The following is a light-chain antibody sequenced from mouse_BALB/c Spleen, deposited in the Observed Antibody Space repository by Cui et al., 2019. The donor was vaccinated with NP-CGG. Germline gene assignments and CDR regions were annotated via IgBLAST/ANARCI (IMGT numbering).Light chain of an antibody. Sequence: QAVVTQDSALTTSPGETVTLTCRSSTGAVTSTNYANWVQEKPVHLFTGLIGGTNNRVPGVPARFSGSLIGDKAALTITGTQTEDEAMYFCALWYSNHWVFGGGTKLTVL. V-gene: IGLV1*01. CDR1: TGAVTSTNY. CDR2: GTN. CDR3: ALWYSNHWV. J-gene: IGLJ1*01.